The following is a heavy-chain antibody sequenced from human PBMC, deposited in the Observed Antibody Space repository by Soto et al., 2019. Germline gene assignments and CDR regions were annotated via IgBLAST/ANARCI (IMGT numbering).Heavy chain of an antibody. V-gene: IGHV1-18*01. Sequence: QVQLVQSGAEVKKPGASVKVSCKASGYTFTSYGISWVRQAPGQGLEWMGWISAYNGNTNYAQKLQGRVTMTTDTSTSTAYRELRSLRSDDTAVYYCARERTGYSSGWYFGWFDPWGQGTLVTVSS. CDR2: ISAYNGNT. D-gene: IGHD6-19*01. CDR3: ARERTGYSSGWYFGWFDP. CDR1: GYTFTSYG. J-gene: IGHJ5*02.